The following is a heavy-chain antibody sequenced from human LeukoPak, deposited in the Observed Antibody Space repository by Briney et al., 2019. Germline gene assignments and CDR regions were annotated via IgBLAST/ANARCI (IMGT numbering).Heavy chain of an antibody. Sequence: PGGSLRLSCAASGFSFNSYAMAWVRQAPGMGLEWVSSSSNSGNTDYADSVKGRFTISRDNSRNTLYLEMNSLRAEDTAVYYCAGLRVVVISTTGGYFDLWGRGTLVTVSS. CDR3: AGLRVVVISTTGGYFDL. J-gene: IGHJ2*01. CDR2: SSNSGNT. D-gene: IGHD3-22*01. V-gene: IGHV3-23*01. CDR1: GFSFNSYA.